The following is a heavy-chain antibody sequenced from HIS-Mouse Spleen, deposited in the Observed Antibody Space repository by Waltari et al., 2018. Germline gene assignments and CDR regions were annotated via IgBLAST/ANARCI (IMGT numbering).Heavy chain of an antibody. V-gene: IGHV1-8*01. CDR1: GYTFTSYD. J-gene: IGHJ3*02. D-gene: IGHD3-3*01. CDR2: MNPNSGNT. Sequence: QVQLVQSGAEVKKPGASVKVSCQASGYTFTSYDINWGRQATGQGLEWMGWMNPNSGNTGYAQKFQGRVTMTRNTSISTAYMELSSLRSEDTAVYYCARVLYDFWSGYYDAFDIWGQGTMVTVSS. CDR3: ARVLYDFWSGYYDAFDI.